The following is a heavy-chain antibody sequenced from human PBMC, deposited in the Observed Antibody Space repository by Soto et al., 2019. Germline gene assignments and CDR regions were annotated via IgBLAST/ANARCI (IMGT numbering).Heavy chain of an antibody. CDR1: GFTFSSYG. Sequence: GGSLRLSCAASGFTFSSYGMHWVRQAPGKGLEWVAVMWYDGSNKYYADSVKGRFTISRDNSKNTLYLQMNSLRAEDTAVYYCARDQYPSYFDYWGQGTLVTVSS. CDR2: MWYDGSNK. CDR3: ARDQYPSYFDY. D-gene: IGHD2-2*01. J-gene: IGHJ4*02. V-gene: IGHV3-33*01.